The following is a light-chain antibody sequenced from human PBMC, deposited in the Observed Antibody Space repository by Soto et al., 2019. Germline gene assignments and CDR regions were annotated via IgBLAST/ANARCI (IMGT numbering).Light chain of an antibody. Sequence: IVISLSLATLSLSPGEGATLSCRASQSVNSNLGWYQQKAGQAPRLLIYDASTRATGIPARFSGSGSGTEFTLTISSLQSEDFAVYFCQQYNNWLPWTFGQGTKVDI. CDR3: QQYNNWLPWT. V-gene: IGKV3-15*01. J-gene: IGKJ1*01. CDR1: QSVNSN. CDR2: DAS.